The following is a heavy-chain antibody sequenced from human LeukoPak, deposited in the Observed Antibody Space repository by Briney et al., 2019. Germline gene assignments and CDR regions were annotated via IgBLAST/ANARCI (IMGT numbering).Heavy chain of an antibody. CDR3: ARAYPHNFDY. Sequence: GGSLRLSCAASGFTVSSNYMSWVRQAPGKGLEWVSYISSSGSTIYYADSVKGRFTISRDNAKNSLYLQMNSLRAEDTAVYYCARAYPHNFDYWGQGTLVTVSS. D-gene: IGHD2-2*02. CDR2: ISSSGSTI. V-gene: IGHV3-11*01. J-gene: IGHJ4*02. CDR1: GFTVSSNY.